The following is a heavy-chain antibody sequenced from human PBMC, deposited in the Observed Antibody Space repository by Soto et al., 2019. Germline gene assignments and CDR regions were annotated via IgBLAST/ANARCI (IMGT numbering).Heavy chain of an antibody. V-gene: IGHV4-34*01. D-gene: IGHD2-21*01. Sequence: TMPQPWTVSTGPTSTSSCPWIRQPPGTGLEWIGEINHSGSTNYNPSLKSRVTISVDTSKNQFSLKLTSVTAADTAVYYCARDKIPGLFDYWGQGTLVTVS. CDR2: INHSGST. CDR3: ARDKIPGLFDY. CDR1: TGPTSTSS. J-gene: IGHJ4*02.